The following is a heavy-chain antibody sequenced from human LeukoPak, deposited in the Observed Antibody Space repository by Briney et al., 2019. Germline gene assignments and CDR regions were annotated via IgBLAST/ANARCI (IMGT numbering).Heavy chain of an antibody. V-gene: IGHV3-21*01. J-gene: IGHJ4*02. CDR2: ISSSSSYI. Sequence: GGSLRLSCAASGFTFSSYSMNWVRQAPGKGLEWVSSISSSSSYIYYADSVKGRFTISRDNAKNSLYLQMNSLRAEDTAVYYCARRPSGYSSSWSDYWGQGTLVTVSS. D-gene: IGHD6-13*01. CDR1: GFTFSSYS. CDR3: ARRPSGYSSSWSDY.